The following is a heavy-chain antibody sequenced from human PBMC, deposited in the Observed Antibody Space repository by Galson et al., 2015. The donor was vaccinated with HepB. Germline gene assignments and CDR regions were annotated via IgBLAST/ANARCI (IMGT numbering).Heavy chain of an antibody. D-gene: IGHD3-16*02. J-gene: IGHJ4*02. Sequence: SLRLSCAASGFTFSNAWMNWVRQAPGKGLEWVGRIKSKTDGGTTDYAAPVKGRFTISRDDSKNTLYLQMNSLKTEDTAVYYCTTGFMITFGGVIAPRRLFDYWGQGTLVTVSS. CDR2: IKSKTDGGTT. CDR3: TTGFMITFGGVIAPRRLFDY. V-gene: IGHV3-15*07. CDR1: GFTFSNAW.